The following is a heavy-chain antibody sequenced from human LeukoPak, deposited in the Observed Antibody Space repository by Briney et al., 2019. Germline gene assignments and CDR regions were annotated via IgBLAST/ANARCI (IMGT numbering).Heavy chain of an antibody. J-gene: IGHJ3*02. CDR3: AKLGHSDGWYLGAFDI. CDR1: GGSITCHY. V-gene: IGHV4-59*08. D-gene: IGHD6-19*01. Sequence: SETLSLTCAVSGGSITCHYWNWIRQTPGMRLEWIGYTSYSRTTIYNSYFKGRATMSIDTSKNQLYLNLNSVTATDTAVYYCAKLGHSDGWYLGAFDIWGQGTTVIVSS. CDR2: TSYSRTT.